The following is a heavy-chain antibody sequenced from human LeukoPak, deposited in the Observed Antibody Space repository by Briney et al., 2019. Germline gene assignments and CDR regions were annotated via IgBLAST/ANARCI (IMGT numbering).Heavy chain of an antibody. CDR2: IYYSGST. CDR1: GGSISSYY. J-gene: IGHJ6*02. CDR3: ARRDRLEPLDV. Sequence: PSETVPLTCTVSGGSISSYYWSWIRQPPGKGLEWIGYIYYSGSTNYNPSLKSLVTISVDTSKYQFSLKLSSVTAADTAVYYCARRDRLEPLDVWDQGTPVTVSS. V-gene: IGHV4-59*08. D-gene: IGHD1-1*01.